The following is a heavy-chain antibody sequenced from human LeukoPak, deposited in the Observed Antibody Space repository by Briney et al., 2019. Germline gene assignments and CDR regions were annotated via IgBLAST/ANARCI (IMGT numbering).Heavy chain of an antibody. V-gene: IGHV4-30-4*08. CDR2: IYYSGST. CDR1: VGSTSSGDYY. J-gene: IGHJ3*02. Sequence: SGTLSLTRTVSVGSTSSGDYYWSWIRQPPGKGLEWIGYIYYSGSTYYNPSLKSRVTISVDTSKNQFSLKLSSVTAADTAVYYCARLASDLDAFDIWGQGTMVTVSS. CDR3: ARLASDLDAFDI.